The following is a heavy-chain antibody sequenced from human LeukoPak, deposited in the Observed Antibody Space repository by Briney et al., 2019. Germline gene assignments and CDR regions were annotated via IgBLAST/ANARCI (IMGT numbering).Heavy chain of an antibody. J-gene: IGHJ2*01. D-gene: IGHD1-26*01. CDR2: IRSTGSST. CDR1: GFTFRDYY. Sequence: GGSLRLSCTASGFTFRDYYVTWIRQAPGKGLEWVSYIRSTGSSTAYADSVKGRFTISRDNAKNSLYLQMNSLRAEDTAVYYCARDFEEVLGPWAIPLRYFDLWGRGTLVTVSS. CDR3: ARDFEEVLGPWAIPLRYFDL. V-gene: IGHV3-11*04.